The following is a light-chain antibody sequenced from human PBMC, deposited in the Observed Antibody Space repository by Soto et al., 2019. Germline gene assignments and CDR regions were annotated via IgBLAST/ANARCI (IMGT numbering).Light chain of an antibody. V-gene: IGKV3-20*01. CDR3: QQYGSSPRT. CDR1: QSVSSSY. CDR2: GAS. Sequence: EIVLTQSRGTLSLSPGERAILSCRASQSVSSSYLAWYQQKPGQAPRLLIYGASSRATGIPDRFSGSGSGTDITLTISRLEPEDFAVYYCQQYGSSPRTFGQGTKLEIK. J-gene: IGKJ2*01.